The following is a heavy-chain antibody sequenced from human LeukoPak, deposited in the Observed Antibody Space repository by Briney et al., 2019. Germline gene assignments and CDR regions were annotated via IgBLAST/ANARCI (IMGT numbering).Heavy chain of an antibody. J-gene: IGHJ5*02. CDR3: ARHLALIAARPRGWFGP. CDR2: IYYSGST. CDR1: GGSISSSSYY. D-gene: IGHD6-6*01. Sequence: SETLSPTCTVSGGSISSSSYYWGWIRQPPGKGLEWIGSIYYSGSTYYNPSLKSRVTISVDTSKNQFSLKLSSVTAADTAVYYCARHLALIAARPRGWFGPWGQGTLVTVSS. V-gene: IGHV4-39*01.